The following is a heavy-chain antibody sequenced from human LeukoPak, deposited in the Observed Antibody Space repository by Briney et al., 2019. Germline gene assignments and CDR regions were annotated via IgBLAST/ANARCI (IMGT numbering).Heavy chain of an antibody. CDR1: GFTFSSYA. CDR3: GKGRSGPHRWITMVRGVDFDY. CDR2: ISGSGGST. V-gene: IGHV3-23*01. Sequence: GASLRLSCAASGFTFSSYAMSWVRQAPGKGLEWVSAISGSGGSTYYADSVKGRFTISRDNSKNTLYLQMNSLRAEDTAVYCCGKGRSGPHRWITMVRGVDFDYWGQGTLDTVSS. J-gene: IGHJ4*02. D-gene: IGHD3-10*01.